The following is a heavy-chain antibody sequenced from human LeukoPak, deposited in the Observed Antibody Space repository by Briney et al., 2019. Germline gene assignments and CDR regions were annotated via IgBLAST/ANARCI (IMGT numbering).Heavy chain of an antibody. CDR3: ARGTQLRFLEWFKPPAPPNYYYMDV. J-gene: IGHJ6*03. CDR2: INHNGST. Sequence: PSETLSLTCAGYGGTFSGYYWSWIRQPPGKGLEWIGEINHNGSTNYNPSLMSRVTISVDTFKNQFSLKLSSVTAADTAVYYCARGTQLRFLEWFKPPAPPNYYYMDVWGKGTTVTVSS. V-gene: IGHV4-34*01. D-gene: IGHD3-3*01. CDR1: GGTFSGYY.